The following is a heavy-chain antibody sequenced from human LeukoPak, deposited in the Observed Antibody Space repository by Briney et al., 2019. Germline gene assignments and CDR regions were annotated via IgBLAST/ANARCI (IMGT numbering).Heavy chain of an antibody. D-gene: IGHD3-10*01. CDR3: ARARSTMVRRFDYYYMDV. V-gene: IGHV3-64*01. Sequence: GGSLRLSCAASGFTFSSYAMHWVRQAPGKGLEYVSAISSNGGSTYYANSVKGRFTISRDNSKNTLYLQMGSLRAEDMAVYYCARARSTMVRRFDYYYMDVWGKGTTVTVSS. J-gene: IGHJ6*03. CDR2: ISSNGGST. CDR1: GFTFSSYA.